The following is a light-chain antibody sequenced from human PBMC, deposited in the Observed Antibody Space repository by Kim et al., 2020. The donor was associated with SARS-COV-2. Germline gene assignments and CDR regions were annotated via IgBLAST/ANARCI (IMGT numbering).Light chain of an antibody. CDR1: QSIKIY. CDR2: SAS. J-gene: IGKJ1*01. CDR3: QQSYSIPGT. Sequence: QMTQSPSSLSASVGDRVTITCRASQSIKIYLNWYQQKPGKAPKLLIYSASSLKSGVPSRFSGSGSGTDFTLTISSLQPEDFATYYCQQSYSIPGTFGQGTKVDIK. V-gene: IGKV1-39*01.